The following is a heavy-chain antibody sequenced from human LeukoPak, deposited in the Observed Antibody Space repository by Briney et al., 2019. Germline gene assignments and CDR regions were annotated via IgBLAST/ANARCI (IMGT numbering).Heavy chain of an antibody. CDR1: GFTFSSYS. V-gene: IGHV3-21*01. D-gene: IGHD4-23*01. CDR3: ARSAWDYGGNSVGLTGCV. Sequence: PGGSLRLSCAASGFTFSSYSMNWVRQAPGKGLEWVSSISSSSSYIYYADSVKGRFTISRDNAKNSLYLQMNSLRAEDTAVYYCARSAWDYGGNSVGLTGCVWGQGTTVTVSS. J-gene: IGHJ6*02. CDR2: ISSSSSYI.